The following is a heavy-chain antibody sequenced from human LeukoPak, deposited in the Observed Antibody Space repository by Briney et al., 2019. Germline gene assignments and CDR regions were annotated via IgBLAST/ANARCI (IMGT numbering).Heavy chain of an antibody. V-gene: IGHV4-59*01. J-gene: IGHJ2*01. D-gene: IGHD6-19*01. CDR1: VGSINSYY. CDR2: IYYRGGT. CDR3: AIGSLYSSGRGWCIDL. Sequence: SGTLSLTSTVSVGSINSYYWSWIRQPSGKGLEWIGYIYYRGGTNYNSSLKSRVTIPVDTSNNQFSLKLTSVTAADTAMYYCAIGSLYSSGRGWCIDLCGRGTLVTVSS.